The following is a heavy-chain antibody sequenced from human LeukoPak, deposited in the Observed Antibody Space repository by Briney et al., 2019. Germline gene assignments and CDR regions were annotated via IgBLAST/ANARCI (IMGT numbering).Heavy chain of an antibody. CDR1: GFTFSSYA. D-gene: IGHD3-22*01. CDR3: AKSRGYYYDSSGYPNYFHY. J-gene: IGHJ4*02. V-gene: IGHV3-23*01. Sequence: GGSLRLSCAASGFTFSSYAMTWVRQAPGKGLEWVATISGGGGDTYYADSVKGRFTISRDNSKNTLYLQMNSLRAEDTAVYYCAKSRGYYYDSSGYPNYFHYWGQGTLVTVSS. CDR2: ISGGGGDT.